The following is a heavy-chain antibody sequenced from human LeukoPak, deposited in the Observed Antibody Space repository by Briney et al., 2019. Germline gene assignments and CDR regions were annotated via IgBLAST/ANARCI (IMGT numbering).Heavy chain of an antibody. J-gene: IGHJ4*02. V-gene: IGHV3-30*04. CDR2: ISHDGSNK. CDR3: ARVDGYSYGDYFDY. Sequence: GGSLRLSCAASGFTFSSYAMHWVRQAPGKGLEWVAVISHDGSNKYYADSVKGRFTISRDNSKNTLYLQMNSLRAEDTAVYYCARVDGYSYGDYFDYWGQGTLVTVSS. D-gene: IGHD5-18*01. CDR1: GFTFSSYA.